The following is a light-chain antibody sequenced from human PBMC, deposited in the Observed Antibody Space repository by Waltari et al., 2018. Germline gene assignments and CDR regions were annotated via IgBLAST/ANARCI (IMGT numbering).Light chain of an antibody. CDR2: GNN. CDR1: TANSGAGYD. Sequence: QSGLTQRPSVAGAPGQRGTIYCTGRTANSGAGYDVHWYQQLPGTAPKLLIYGNNNRPSGFPDRFSASKSGTSASLAIPGLQSDDEADYYCQSYDNILSGGVFGGGTKLTVL. V-gene: IGLV1-40*01. J-gene: IGLJ2*01. CDR3: QSYDNILSGGV.